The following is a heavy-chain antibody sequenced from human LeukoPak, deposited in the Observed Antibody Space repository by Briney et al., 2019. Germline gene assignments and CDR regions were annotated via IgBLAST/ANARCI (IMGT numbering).Heavy chain of an antibody. J-gene: IGHJ5*02. D-gene: IGHD4-23*01. V-gene: IGHV4-34*01. CDR2: INHSGST. CDR1: GGSISSYY. CDR3: ARGRRKAVVNWFDP. Sequence: PSETLSLTCTVSGGSISSYYWSWIRQPPGKGLEWIGEINHSGSTNYNPSLKSRVTISVDTSKNQFSLKLSSVTAADTAVYYCARGRRKAVVNWFDPWGQGTLVTVSS.